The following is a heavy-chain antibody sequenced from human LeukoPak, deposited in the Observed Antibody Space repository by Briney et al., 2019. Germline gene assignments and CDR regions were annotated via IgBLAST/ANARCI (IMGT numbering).Heavy chain of an antibody. CDR1: GGSISSSSYY. J-gene: IGHJ3*02. Sequence: SETLSLTCTVSGGSISSSSYYWGWIRQPPGKGLEWIGGIYYSGSTYYNPSLKSRVTISVDTSKNQFSLKLSSVTAADTAVYYCASSTPRPPTPAEDAFDIWGQGTMVTVSS. V-gene: IGHV4-39*07. CDR2: IYYSGST. CDR3: ASSTPRPPTPAEDAFDI.